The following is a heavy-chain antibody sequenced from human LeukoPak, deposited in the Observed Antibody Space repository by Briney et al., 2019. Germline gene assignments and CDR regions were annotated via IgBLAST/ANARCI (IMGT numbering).Heavy chain of an antibody. Sequence: PSETLSLTCTVSGDXISSSDYYWGWIRQPPGKGLGWIGTISYSGSTYYNPSLQSRVTISVDTSKNQFSLELSSVTAADTAVYYCARGSRRLADFHYWGQGTLVTVSS. CDR1: GDXISSSDYY. CDR2: ISYSGST. V-gene: IGHV4-39*01. J-gene: IGHJ4*02. D-gene: IGHD1-26*01. CDR3: ARGSRRLADFHY.